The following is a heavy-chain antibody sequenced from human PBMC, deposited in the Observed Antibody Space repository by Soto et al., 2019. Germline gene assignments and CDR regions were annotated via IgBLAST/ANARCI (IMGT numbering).Heavy chain of an antibody. CDR2: IWYDGSNK. Sequence: GGSLRLSCAASGFIFSSYGMHWVRQAPGKGLEWVAVIWYDGSNKYYADSVKGRFTISRDNSKNTLYLQMNSLRAEDTAVYYCAKDQAPYSYVSDYWGQGTLVTVS. CDR3: AKDQAPYSYVSDY. J-gene: IGHJ4*02. CDR1: GFIFSSYG. D-gene: IGHD5-18*01. V-gene: IGHV3-30*02.